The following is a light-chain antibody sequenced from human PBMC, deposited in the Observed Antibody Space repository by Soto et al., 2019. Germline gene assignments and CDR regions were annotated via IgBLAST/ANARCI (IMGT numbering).Light chain of an antibody. CDR2: RNN. V-gene: IGLV1-47*01. Sequence: QSVLTQAPSASVTPGQRGTISCSGSSSNIGNYYVHWYQQLPEAAPKLLIYRNNQRPSGVPDRFSGSKSGTSASLAISGLRSEDEADYYCAAWDDSMSVLFGTGTKVTVL. CDR1: SSNIGNYY. CDR3: AAWDDSMSVL. J-gene: IGLJ1*01.